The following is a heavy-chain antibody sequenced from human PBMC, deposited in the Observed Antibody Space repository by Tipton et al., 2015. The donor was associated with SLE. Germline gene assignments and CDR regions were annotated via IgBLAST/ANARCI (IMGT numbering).Heavy chain of an antibody. CDR2: IYHTGRT. V-gene: IGHV4-38-2*02. D-gene: IGHD3-16*01. Sequence: TLSLTCNISGYSIITGYYWGWIRQPPGKGLEWIGSIYHTGRTQYNPSLESRFTILVDASKNQIFLKVTSVTAAATATYYCARWGDYGDFWGQGTLVTVSS. CDR3: ARWGDYGDF. CDR1: GYSIITGYY. J-gene: IGHJ4*02.